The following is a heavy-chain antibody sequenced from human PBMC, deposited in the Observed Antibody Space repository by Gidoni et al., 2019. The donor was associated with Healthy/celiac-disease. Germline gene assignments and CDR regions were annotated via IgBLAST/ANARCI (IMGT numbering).Heavy chain of an antibody. CDR2: INHSGST. CDR1: GGSFSGYY. Sequence: QVQLQQWGAGLLKPSETLSLTCAVYGGSFSGYYWSWIRQPPGKGLEWIGEINHSGSTNYNPSLKSRVTISVDTSKNQFSLKLSSVTAADTAVYYCARGGRRYSYGYRGWGQGTLVTVSS. D-gene: IGHD5-18*01. J-gene: IGHJ4*02. CDR3: ARGGRRYSYGYRG. V-gene: IGHV4-34*01.